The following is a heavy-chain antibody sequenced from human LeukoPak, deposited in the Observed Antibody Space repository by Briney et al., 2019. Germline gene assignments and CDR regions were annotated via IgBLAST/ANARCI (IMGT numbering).Heavy chain of an antibody. Sequence: SETLSLTCTVSGGSISSYYWSWIRQPAGKGLEWIGRIYTSGSTNYNPSLKSRVTMSVDTSKNQFSLKLSSVAAADTAVYYCAREWWDYNWFDPWGQGTLATVSS. J-gene: IGHJ5*02. CDR1: GGSISSYY. D-gene: IGHD2-15*01. CDR3: AREWWDYNWFDP. CDR2: IYTSGST. V-gene: IGHV4-4*07.